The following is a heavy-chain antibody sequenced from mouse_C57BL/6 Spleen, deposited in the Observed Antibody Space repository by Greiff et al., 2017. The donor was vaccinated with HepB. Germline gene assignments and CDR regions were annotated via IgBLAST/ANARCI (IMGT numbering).Heavy chain of an antibody. CDR2: ISSGGSYT. Sequence: VQLKESGGDLVKPGGSLKLSCAASGFTFSSYGMSWVRQTPDKRLEWVATISSGGSYTYYPDSVKGRFTISRDNAKNTLYLQMSSLKSEDTAMYYCARRGYSSNWYFDVWGTGTTVTVSS. CDR3: ARRGYSSNWYFDV. D-gene: IGHD3-1*01. J-gene: IGHJ1*03. CDR1: GFTFSSYG. V-gene: IGHV5-6*01.